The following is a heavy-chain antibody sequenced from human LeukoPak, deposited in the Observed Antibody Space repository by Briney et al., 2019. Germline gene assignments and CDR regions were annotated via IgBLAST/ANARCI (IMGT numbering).Heavy chain of an antibody. J-gene: IGHJ6*03. Sequence: GRSLSLSFAASGFTVSSNYMSWVRQAPGKGLEWVSVIYSGGSTYYADSVKGRFTISRDNSKNTLYLQMNSLRAEDTAVYYCAKDLYCSSTSCYMDVWGKGTTVTVSS. D-gene: IGHD2-2*01. V-gene: IGHV3-53*01. CDR3: AKDLYCSSTSCYMDV. CDR2: IYSGGST. CDR1: GFTVSSNY.